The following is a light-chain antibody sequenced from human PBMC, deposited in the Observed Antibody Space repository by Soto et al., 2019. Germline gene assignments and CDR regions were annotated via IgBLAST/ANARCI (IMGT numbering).Light chain of an antibody. V-gene: IGLV1-47*01. Sequence: QLVLTQPPSASGTPGQRVTISCSGSSSNMGSNYVYWYQQLPGTAPKLLIYRDSQRPSGVPDRFSGSKSGASASLAISGLRSEDEADYYCAAWDDSLSGRVFGGGTQLTVL. CDR2: RDS. CDR3: AAWDDSLSGRV. CDR1: SSNMGSNY. J-gene: IGLJ3*02.